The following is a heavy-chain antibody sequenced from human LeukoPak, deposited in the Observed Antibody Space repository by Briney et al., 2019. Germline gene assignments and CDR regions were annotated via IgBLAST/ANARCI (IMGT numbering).Heavy chain of an antibody. CDR2: ISSSSSTI. D-gene: IGHD6-19*01. Sequence: GGSLRLSCAASGFTFSSYSMNWVRQAPGKGLEWVSYISSSSSTIYYADSVKGRFTTSRDNAKNSLYLQMNSLRAEDTAVYYCARDRSSGWSYDAFDIWGQGTMVTVSS. CDR1: GFTFSSYS. CDR3: ARDRSSGWSYDAFDI. J-gene: IGHJ3*02. V-gene: IGHV3-48*01.